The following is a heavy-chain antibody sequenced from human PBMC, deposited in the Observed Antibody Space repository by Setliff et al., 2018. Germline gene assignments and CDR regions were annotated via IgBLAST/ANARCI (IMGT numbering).Heavy chain of an antibody. V-gene: IGHV1-2*02. CDR3: ARGPRRITMIVATIDY. D-gene: IGHD3-22*01. J-gene: IGHJ4*02. Sequence: ASVKVSCKTSGYTFTNFGISWVRQAPGQGLEWMGWINPNSGGTNYAQKFQGRVTMTRDTSISTAYMELSRLRSDDTAVYYCARGPRRITMIVATIDYWGQGTLVTVSS. CDR1: GYTFTNFG. CDR2: INPNSGGT.